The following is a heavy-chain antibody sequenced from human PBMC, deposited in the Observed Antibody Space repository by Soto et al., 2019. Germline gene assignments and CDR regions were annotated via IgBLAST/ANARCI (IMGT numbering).Heavy chain of an antibody. CDR1: GGSISSSSYY. V-gene: IGHV4-39*01. J-gene: IGHJ6*02. CDR3: ARRTGLEWLFYYYGMDV. Sequence: SSETLSLTCTVSGGSISSSSYYWGWIRQPPGKGLEWIGSIYYSGSTYYNPSLKSRVTISVDTSKNQFSLKLSSVTAADTAVYYCARRTGLEWLFYYYGMDVWGQGTTVTVSS. D-gene: IGHD3-3*01. CDR2: IYYSGST.